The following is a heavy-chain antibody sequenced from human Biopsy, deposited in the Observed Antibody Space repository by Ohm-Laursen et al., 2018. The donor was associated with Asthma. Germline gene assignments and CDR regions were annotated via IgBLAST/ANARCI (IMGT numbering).Heavy chain of an antibody. CDR3: ARCQVGYSSGWSLLLKKIYYSGMDV. D-gene: IGHD6-19*01. Sequence: SSVKVSCNVPGGTFSNFAISWVRQAPGQGLEWLGGIMTVFGTTNYAQKFQGRVTITADESTSTAYMEVTSLRSEDTAIYYCARCQVGYSSGWSLLLKKIYYSGMDVWGQGTAVIVSS. J-gene: IGHJ6*02. CDR2: IMTVFGTT. V-gene: IGHV1-69*01. CDR1: GGTFSNFA.